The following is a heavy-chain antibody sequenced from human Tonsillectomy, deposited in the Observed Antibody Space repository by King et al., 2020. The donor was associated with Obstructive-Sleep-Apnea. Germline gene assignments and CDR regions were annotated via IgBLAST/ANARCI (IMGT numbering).Heavy chain of an antibody. D-gene: IGHD5-18*01. J-gene: IGHJ2*01. CDR1: GGSFSGYY. Sequence: QLQQWGAGLLKPSETLSLTCAVYGGSFSGYYWSWIRQPPGKGLDWIGEINHSGSTNYNPSLKSRVTISVDMSKNQFSLKLSSVTAADTAVYYCARGTWIQLWSGYWYFDLWGRGTLVTVSS. CDR2: INHSGST. CDR3: ARGTWIQLWSGYWYFDL. V-gene: IGHV4-34*01.